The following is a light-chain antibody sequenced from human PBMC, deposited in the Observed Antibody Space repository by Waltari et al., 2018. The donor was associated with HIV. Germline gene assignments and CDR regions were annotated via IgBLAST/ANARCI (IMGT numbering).Light chain of an antibody. V-gene: IGLV2-14*01. CDR3: SAYTTYSPLAV. CDR2: GVS. CDR1: SIDIGGYDY. Sequence: QSALTQPASVSGSPGQSITISCPGTSIDIGGYDYVSWYQQHPGKAPKLLIYGVSSRPSGVSNRFSGSRSGNTASLTISGLQADDEAHYYCSAYTTYSPLAVFGGGTKLTVL. J-gene: IGLJ2*01.